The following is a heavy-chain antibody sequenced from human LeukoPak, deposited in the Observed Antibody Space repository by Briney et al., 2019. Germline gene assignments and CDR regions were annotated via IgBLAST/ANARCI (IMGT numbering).Heavy chain of an antibody. CDR1: GGSISSSSYY. V-gene: IGHV4-39*07. J-gene: IGHJ5*02. Sequence: PSETLSLTCTVSGGSISSSSYYWGWIRQPPGKGLEWIGSIYYSGSTYYNPSLKSRVTISVDTSKNQFSLKLSSVTAADTAVYYCARDAIGLRYFDWSAVAWYRDNWFDPWGQGTLVTVSS. CDR3: ARDAIGLRYFDWSAVAWYRDNWFDP. CDR2: IYYSGST. D-gene: IGHD3-9*01.